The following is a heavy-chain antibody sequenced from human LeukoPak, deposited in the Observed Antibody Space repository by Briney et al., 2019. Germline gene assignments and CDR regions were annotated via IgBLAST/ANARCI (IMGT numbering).Heavy chain of an antibody. J-gene: IGHJ4*02. Sequence: SETLSLTCTVSGASISSSSYYWGWIRQPPGKGLEWIGSIYSDGSTYFNPSLKSRVTISADTSKNHFSLKLTSVSAADTAVYYCPRRMTVTSKYFDDWGQGTLVTVSS. D-gene: IGHD4-17*01. V-gene: IGHV4-39*02. CDR1: GASISSSSYY. CDR2: IYSDGST. CDR3: PRRMTVTSKYFDD.